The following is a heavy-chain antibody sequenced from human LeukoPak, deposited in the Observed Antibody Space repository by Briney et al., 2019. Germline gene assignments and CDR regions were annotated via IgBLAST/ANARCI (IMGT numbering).Heavy chain of an antibody. J-gene: IGHJ6*03. Sequence: ASVKVSCKASGYTFTGYYMHWVRQAPGQGLEWMGWMNPNSGGTNYAQKFQGRVTMTRDTSISTAYMELSRLRSDDTAVYYCARGFNSSGGSGYEGYYYYYMDVWGKGTTVTVSS. CDR1: GYTFTGYY. CDR3: ARGFNSSGGSGYEGYYYYYMDV. CDR2: MNPNSGGT. D-gene: IGHD2-15*01. V-gene: IGHV1-2*02.